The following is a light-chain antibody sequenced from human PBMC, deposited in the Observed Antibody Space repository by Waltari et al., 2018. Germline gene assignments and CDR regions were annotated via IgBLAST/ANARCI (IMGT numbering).Light chain of an antibody. J-gene: IGKJ1*01. CDR1: QSIANNY. Sequence: ENVLTQSPGTLSLSPGERANLSCRASQSIANNYLAWYQQKPGQAPRLLIYAASIRATGIPDRFSGSGSGTDFTLTISRLEPEDFAVFYCHQYDRSPWTFGQGTKVEF. CDR2: AAS. V-gene: IGKV3-20*01. CDR3: HQYDRSPWT.